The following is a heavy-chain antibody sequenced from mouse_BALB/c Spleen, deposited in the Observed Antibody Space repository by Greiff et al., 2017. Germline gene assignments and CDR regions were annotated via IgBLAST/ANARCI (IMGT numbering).Heavy chain of an antibody. Sequence: EVQLVESGGGLVQPGGSRKLSCAASGFTFSSFGMHWVRQAPEKGLEWVAYISSGSSTIYYADTVKGRFTISRDNPKNTLFLQMTSLRSEDTAMYYCARSGYDKAWFAYWGQGTLVTVSA. CDR3: ARSGYDKAWFAY. CDR1: GFTFSSFG. J-gene: IGHJ3*01. CDR2: ISSGSSTI. V-gene: IGHV5-17*02. D-gene: IGHD2-2*01.